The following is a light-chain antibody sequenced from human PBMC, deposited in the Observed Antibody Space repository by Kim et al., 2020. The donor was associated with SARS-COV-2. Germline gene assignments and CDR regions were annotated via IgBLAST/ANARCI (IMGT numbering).Light chain of an antibody. V-gene: IGKV1-9*01. J-gene: IGKJ5*01. Sequence: SSVGSRVTITCRASQGISSYLAWYQQKPGKAPKLLIYAAYTLQSGVPSRFSGSGSGTEFTLTISSLQHEDFATFYYQQLNSYPLAFGQGTRLEIK. CDR3: QQLNSYPLA. CDR2: AAY. CDR1: QGISSY.